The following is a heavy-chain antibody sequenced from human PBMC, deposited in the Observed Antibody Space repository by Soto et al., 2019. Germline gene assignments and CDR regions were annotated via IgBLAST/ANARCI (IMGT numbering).Heavy chain of an antibody. CDR1: GFTFSSYA. CDR3: ARRRDGSGSYRLPYFDY. J-gene: IGHJ4*02. V-gene: IGHV3-30-3*01. D-gene: IGHD3-10*01. Sequence: GGSLRLSCAASGFTFSSYAMHWVRQAPGKGLEWVAVISYDGSNKYYADSVKGRFTISRDNSKNTLYLQMNSLRAEDTAVYYCARRRDGSGSYRLPYFDYWGQGTLVTVSS. CDR2: ISYDGSNK.